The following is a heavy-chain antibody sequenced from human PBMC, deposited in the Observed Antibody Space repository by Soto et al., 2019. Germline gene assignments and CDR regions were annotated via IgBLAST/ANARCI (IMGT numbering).Heavy chain of an antibody. V-gene: IGHV1-2*04. CDR3: ARADSSGWYYWFDP. Sequence: QVQLVQPGAEVKKPGASVKVSCKASGYTFTGYYMHWVRQAPGQGLEWMGWINPNSGGTNYAQKFQGWVTMTRDTSISTAYMELSRLRSDDTAVYYCARADSSGWYYWFDPWVQGTLVTVSS. CDR2: INPNSGGT. CDR1: GYTFTGYY. J-gene: IGHJ5*02. D-gene: IGHD6-19*01.